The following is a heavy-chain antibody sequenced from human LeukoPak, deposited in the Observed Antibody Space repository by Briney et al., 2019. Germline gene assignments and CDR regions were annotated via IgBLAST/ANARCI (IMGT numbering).Heavy chain of an antibody. J-gene: IGHJ4*02. CDR3: ARHQYDFWSGYQYYFDY. CDR2: IYYSGST. Sequence: SETLSLTCTVSGGSISSYYWSWIRQPPGKGLEWMGYIYYSGSTNYNPSLESRVTISVDTSKNQFSLKLSSVTAADTAVYYCARHQYDFWSGYQYYFDYWGQGTLVTVSS. D-gene: IGHD3-3*01. CDR1: GGSISSYY. V-gene: IGHV4-59*08.